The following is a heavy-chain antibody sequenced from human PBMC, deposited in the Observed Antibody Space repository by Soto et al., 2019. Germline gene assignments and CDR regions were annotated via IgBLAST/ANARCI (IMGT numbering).Heavy chain of an antibody. J-gene: IGHJ4*02. CDR2: ISYDGSNK. V-gene: IGHV3-30-3*01. Sequence: QVQLVESGGGVVQPGRSLRLSCAASGFTFSSYAMHWVRQAPGKGLEWVAVISYDGSNKYYADSVKGRFTISRDNSKNTLYLQMNSLRAEDTAVYEGGGEGWRCYESWGGQDNWGGGTLVTVSS. CDR3: GGEGWRCYESWGGQDN. CDR1: GFTFSSYA. D-gene: IGHD3-3*01.